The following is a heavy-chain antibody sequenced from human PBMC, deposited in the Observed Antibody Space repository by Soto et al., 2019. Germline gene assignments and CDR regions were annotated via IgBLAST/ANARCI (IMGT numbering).Heavy chain of an antibody. J-gene: IGHJ4*01. CDR2: IGTDGNT. CDR1: GVTFNSYA. CDR3: VRKYPGTRPFDY. Sequence: PGGSLRLSCSDSGVTFNSYAMNWVRQAPGKGLAWVSAIGTDGNTYYANSVKGRFTISRDNSRTTLYLQMNSLRVEDTALYYCVRKYPGTRPFDYWGQGTLVPVSS. V-gene: IGHV3-23*01. D-gene: IGHD2-2*01.